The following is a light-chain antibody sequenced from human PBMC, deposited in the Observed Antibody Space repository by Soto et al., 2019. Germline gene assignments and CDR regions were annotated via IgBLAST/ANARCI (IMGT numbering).Light chain of an antibody. V-gene: IGLV2-14*01. CDR1: SSDVGGYNY. J-gene: IGLJ1*01. CDR2: DVS. CDR3: SSYTSSSPYV. Sequence: QSVLTQPASVSGSPGQSLPISCTGNSSDVGGYNYVSWYQQHPGKAPKLMIYDVSNRPSGVSNRFSGSKSGNTASLTISGLQAEDEADYYCSSYTSSSPYVFGTGTKVTVL.